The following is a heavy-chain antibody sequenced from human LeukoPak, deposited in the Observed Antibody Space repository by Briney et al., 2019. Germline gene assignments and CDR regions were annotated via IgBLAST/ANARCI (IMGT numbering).Heavy chain of an antibody. Sequence: GASVKVSCKVSGYTLTELSMHWVRQAPGKGLEWMGGFDPEDGETIYAQKFQGRVTMTEDTSTDTAYMELSSLRSEDTAVYYCATAPSSVGATYYFDYWGQGTVVTVSS. CDR2: FDPEDGET. J-gene: IGHJ4*02. V-gene: IGHV1-24*01. D-gene: IGHD1-26*01. CDR3: ATAPSSVGATYYFDY. CDR1: GYTLTELS.